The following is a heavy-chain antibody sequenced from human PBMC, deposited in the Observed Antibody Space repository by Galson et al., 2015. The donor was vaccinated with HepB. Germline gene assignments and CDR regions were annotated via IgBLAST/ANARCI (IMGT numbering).Heavy chain of an antibody. Sequence: SETLSLTCSVSGGSMRSHYWNWIRQPPGKGLEWIGFIYYSGTTSHNPSLKSRVTVSVDTSRNQFSLKLRSVTAADTAVYFCARANDSSGFDSWGQGTLVTVSS. CDR3: ARANDSSGFDS. CDR2: IYYSGTT. D-gene: IGHD3-22*01. CDR1: GGSMRSHY. J-gene: IGHJ4*02. V-gene: IGHV4-59*11.